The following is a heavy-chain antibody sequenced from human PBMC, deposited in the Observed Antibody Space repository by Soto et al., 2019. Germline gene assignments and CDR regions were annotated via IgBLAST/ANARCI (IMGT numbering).Heavy chain of an antibody. CDR1: EFTFRIFA. Sequence: QVHLVESGGGVVQPGSSLRLSCAASEFTFRIFAMHWLRQSPGKGLEWVAVISYDGSRKADSVKGRFTVSRDNSGNSLYLQTTRLGAGVTAIDYAGGGDWADIDEVVGVRSGEYSMDVWGQGTRVTVSS. J-gene: IGHJ6*02. V-gene: IGHV3-30-3*01. D-gene: IGHD1-26*01. CDR2: ISYDGSRK. CDR3: GGGDWADIDEVVGVRSGEYSMDV.